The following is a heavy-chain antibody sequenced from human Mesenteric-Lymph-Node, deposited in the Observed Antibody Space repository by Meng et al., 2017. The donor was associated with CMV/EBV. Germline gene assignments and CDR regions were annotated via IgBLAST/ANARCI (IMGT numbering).Heavy chain of an antibody. Sequence: GESLKISCAASGFTFNNYAVHWVRQAPGKGLEWVAIISYDGNYKYYADSVKGRFTISRDNSKNTLYLQMNSLRAEDTAVYYCASAIRVAGNYYYGMDVWGQGTTVTVSS. J-gene: IGHJ6*02. CDR2: ISYDGNYK. V-gene: IGHV3-30*04. CDR1: GFTFNNYA. D-gene: IGHD6-19*01. CDR3: ASAIRVAGNYYYGMDV.